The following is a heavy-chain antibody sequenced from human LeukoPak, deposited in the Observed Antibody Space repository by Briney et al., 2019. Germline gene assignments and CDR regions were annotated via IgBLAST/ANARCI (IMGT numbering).Heavy chain of an antibody. Sequence: SGGSLRLSCAASGFTFSIYWMTWVRQAPGKGLEWVANIKQDGSEKYYVDSVKGRFTISRDNAKNSLYLQMNSLTDEDTALYYCARAVRLSTGSYSPFDYWGQGTLVTVSS. V-gene: IGHV3-7*01. J-gene: IGHJ4*02. D-gene: IGHD1-26*01. CDR3: ARAVRLSTGSYSPFDY. CDR1: GFTFSIYW. CDR2: IKQDGSEK.